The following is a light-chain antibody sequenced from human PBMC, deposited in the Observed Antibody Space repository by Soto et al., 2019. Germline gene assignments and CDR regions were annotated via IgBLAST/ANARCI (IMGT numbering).Light chain of an antibody. CDR3: QKYNSAPKT. CDR1: QGIDTY. J-gene: IGKJ1*01. V-gene: IGKV1-27*01. CDR2: GAS. Sequence: DIQMTQSPSSLCASVGDRVTITCRASQGIDTYLAWYQQKPGKVPKLLVYGASTLQSGVPTRFSGSGSGTDFTLTISSLQPEDVATYYCQKYNSAPKTFGQGTKVEIK.